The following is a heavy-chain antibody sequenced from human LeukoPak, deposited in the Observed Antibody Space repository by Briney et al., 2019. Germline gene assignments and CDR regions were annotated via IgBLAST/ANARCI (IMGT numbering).Heavy chain of an antibody. J-gene: IGHJ6*02. CDR3: AKDSHYYYYGMDV. CDR2: ISYDGSSK. CDR1: GFNFSSYG. V-gene: IGHV3-30*18. Sequence: PGGSLRLSCAASGFNFSSYGIHWVRQAPGKGLEWVAVISYDGSSKYYADSVKGRITISRDNSKNTLYLQMNSLRAEDTAVYYCAKDSHYYYYGMDVWGQGTTVAVSS.